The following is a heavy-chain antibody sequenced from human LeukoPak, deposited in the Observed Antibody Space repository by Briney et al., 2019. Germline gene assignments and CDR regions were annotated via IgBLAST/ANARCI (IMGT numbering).Heavy chain of an antibody. CDR1: GGTFSSYA. D-gene: IGHD2-2*01. CDR3: ARVRDIVVVPAAMSAFDP. J-gene: IGHJ5*02. V-gene: IGHV1-69*13. Sequence: ASVKVSCKASGGTFSSYAISWVRQAPGQGLEWMGGIIPIFGTANYAQKFQGRVTITADESTSTAYMELSSLRSEDTAVYYCARVRDIVVVPAAMSAFDPWGQGTLVTVSS. CDR2: IIPIFGTA.